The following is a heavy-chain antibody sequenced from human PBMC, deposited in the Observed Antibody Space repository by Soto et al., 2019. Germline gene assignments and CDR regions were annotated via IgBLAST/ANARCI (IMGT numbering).Heavy chain of an antibody. J-gene: IGHJ6*02. CDR2: ISYDGSNK. Sequence: QVQLVESGGGVVQPGRSLRLSCAASGFTFSSYAMHWVRQAPGKGLEWVAVISYDGSNKYYADSVKGRFTISRDNSKNKLYLQMNSLRAEDTAVYYCARVRSGWWSVGYYYYGMDVWGQGTTVTVSS. V-gene: IGHV3-30-3*01. CDR1: GFTFSSYA. CDR3: ARVRSGWWSVGYYYYGMDV. D-gene: IGHD6-13*01.